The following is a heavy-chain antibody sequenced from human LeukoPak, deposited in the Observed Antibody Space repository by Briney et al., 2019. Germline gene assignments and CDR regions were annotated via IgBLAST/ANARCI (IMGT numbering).Heavy chain of an antibody. D-gene: IGHD3-10*01. CDR2: IYTSGST. J-gene: IGHJ4*02. Sequence: SETLSLTCAVSGGSISSGSYYWSWIRQPAGKGLEWIGRIYTSGSTNYNPSLKSRVTISVDTSKNQFSLKLSSVTAADTAVYYCARGGGRGVSLVRGVITLDYWGQGTLVTVSS. V-gene: IGHV4-61*02. CDR1: GGSISSGSYY. CDR3: ARGGGRGVSLVRGVITLDY.